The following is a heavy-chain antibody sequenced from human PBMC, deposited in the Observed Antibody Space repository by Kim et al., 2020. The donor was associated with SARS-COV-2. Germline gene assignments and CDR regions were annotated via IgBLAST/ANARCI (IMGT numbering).Heavy chain of an antibody. J-gene: IGHJ6*02. V-gene: IGHV3-9*01. CDR3: AKDIRVRDPYYYYGMDV. D-gene: IGHD3-10*01. CDR2: ISWNSGSI. Sequence: GGSLSLSCAASGFTFDDYAMHWVRQAPGKGLEWVSGISWNSGSIGYADSVKGRFTISRDNAKNSLYLQMNSLRAEDTALYYCAKDIRVRDPYYYYGMDVWGQGTTVTVSS. CDR1: GFTFDDYA.